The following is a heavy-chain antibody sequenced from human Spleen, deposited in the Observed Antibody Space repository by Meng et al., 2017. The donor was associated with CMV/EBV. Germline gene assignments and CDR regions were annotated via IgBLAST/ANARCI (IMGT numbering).Heavy chain of an antibody. J-gene: IGHJ6*02. CDR2: ISWNSGRI. V-gene: IGHV3-9*01. CDR3: ATFGHCSGGSCFTYNYYGMDV. D-gene: IGHD2-15*01. CDR1: GFTFDDYA. Sequence: SLKISCAASGFTFDDYAMHWVRQIPGKGLEWVSGISWNSGRIAYADSVKGRFTISRDNAKNSLYLQMISLRAEDTAVYYCATFGHCSGGSCFTYNYYGMDVWGQGTTVTVSS.